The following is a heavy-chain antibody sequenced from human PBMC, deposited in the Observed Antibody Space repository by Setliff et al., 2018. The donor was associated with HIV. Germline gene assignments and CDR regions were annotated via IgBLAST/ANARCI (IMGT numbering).Heavy chain of an antibody. D-gene: IGHD4-17*01. V-gene: IGHV3-30*04. J-gene: IGHJ2*01. CDR2: ISYDGSNK. CDR1: GFTFSSYA. Sequence: PGGSLRLSCAASGFTFSSYAMHWVRQAPGKGLEWLAFISYDGSNKYYAHSGKGRFTISRDNSRNTLYVQMNSLRAEDTAVYYCARDDGDYWYLDLWGRGTLVTVSS. CDR3: ARDDGDYWYLDL.